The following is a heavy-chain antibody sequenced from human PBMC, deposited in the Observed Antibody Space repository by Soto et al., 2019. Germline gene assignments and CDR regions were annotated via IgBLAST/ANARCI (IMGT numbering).Heavy chain of an antibody. CDR1: GYTFTSYG. D-gene: IGHD2-2*01. V-gene: IGHV1-18*01. J-gene: IGHJ6*03. CDR3: ARGKSNLVAVPAATNGPYYYYYMDV. CDR2: ISAYNGNT. Sequence: ASVKVSCKASGYTFTSYGISWVRQAPGQGLEWMGWISAYNGNTNYAQKLQGRVTMTTDTSTSTAYMELRSLRSDDTAVYYCARGKSNLVAVPAATNGPYYYYYMDVWGKGTTVTVSS.